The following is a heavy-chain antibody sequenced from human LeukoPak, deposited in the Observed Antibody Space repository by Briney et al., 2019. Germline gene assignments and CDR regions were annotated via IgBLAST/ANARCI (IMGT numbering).Heavy chain of an antibody. CDR2: INPNSGGT. J-gene: IGHJ4*02. CDR1: GYTFTDNY. V-gene: IGHV1-2*02. Sequence: ASVKVSCKASGYTFTDNYMHWVRQAPRQGLEWMGWINPNSGGTKYAQKFQGNITMTRDTSISTAYMELSRLRSDDTAVYYCARGPLYGSGTYWGQGTLVTVSS. CDR3: ARGPLYGSGTY. D-gene: IGHD3-10*01.